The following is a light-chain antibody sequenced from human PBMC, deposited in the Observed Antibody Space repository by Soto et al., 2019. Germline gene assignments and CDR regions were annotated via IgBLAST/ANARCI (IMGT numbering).Light chain of an antibody. CDR3: QQYGSSVYT. CDR1: QSVINSY. V-gene: IGKV3-20*01. CDR2: GAS. J-gene: IGKJ2*01. Sequence: ETVLTQSPGTLSLSPGERATLSCRASQSVINSYLAWYQQTPGQAPRLLIYGASTRATGIPDRFSGSGSGTDFTLTISRLEPEDSAVYYCQQYGSSVYTFGNGTKLEIK.